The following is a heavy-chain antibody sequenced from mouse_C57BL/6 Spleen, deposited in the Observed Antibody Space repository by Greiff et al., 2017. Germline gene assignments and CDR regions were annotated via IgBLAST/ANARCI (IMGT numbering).Heavy chain of an antibody. CDR2: LYPGDGDT. J-gene: IGHJ4*01. V-gene: IGHV1-80*01. D-gene: IGHD1-1*01. Sequence: QVQLQQSGAELVKPGASVKISCKASGYAFSSYWMNWVKQRPGKGLAWIGQLYPGDGDTNYNGKFKGKATLTADKSSSTAYMQLSSLTSEDSAVYFCARRGYGSSYDAMDYWGQGTSVTVSS. CDR1: GYAFSSYW. CDR3: ARRGYGSSYDAMDY.